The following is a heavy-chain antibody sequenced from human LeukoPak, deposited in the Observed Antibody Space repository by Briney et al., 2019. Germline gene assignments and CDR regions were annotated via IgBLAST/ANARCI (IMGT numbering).Heavy chain of an antibody. CDR2: INSDGSIT. CDR1: AFTPSTYW. V-gene: IGHV3-74*01. Sequence: SLRLSCPASAFTPSTYWMHWVRQAAGKGLVWVSRINSDGSITNYADFVKGRFTTSSQNAKNTLYLQMNSLRAEDTAIYYCARDGGTSGYEDYWGQGTLVTVSS. D-gene: IGHD5-12*01. J-gene: IGHJ4*02. CDR3: ARDGGTSGYEDY.